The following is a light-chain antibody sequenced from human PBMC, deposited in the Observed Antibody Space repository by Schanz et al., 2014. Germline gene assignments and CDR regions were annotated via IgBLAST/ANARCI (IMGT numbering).Light chain of an antibody. J-gene: IGKJ1*01. CDR1: QSVSSID. CDR2: GAS. V-gene: IGKV3-20*01. Sequence: EIVLTQSPGALSLSPGDRATLSCRASQSVSSIDLAWYQQKPGQPHNVLVYGASRRATGIPDRFSGSGSGTDFTLNISRREPEECAVYYCQDYSLSPLFGQGTKVDI. CDR3: QDYSLSPL.